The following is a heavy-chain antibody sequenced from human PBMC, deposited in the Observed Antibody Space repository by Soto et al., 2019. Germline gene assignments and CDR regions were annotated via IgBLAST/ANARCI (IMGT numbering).Heavy chain of an antibody. D-gene: IGHD5-12*01. CDR1: GGTFSSYA. V-gene: IGHV1-69*06. CDR3: ARDKVDIVATTPMNYYYYYGMDV. J-gene: IGHJ6*02. Sequence: SVKVSCKDSGGTFSSYAISWVRPAPGQGLEWMGGIIPIFGTANYAQKFQGRVTITADKSTSTAYMELSSLRSEDTAVYYCARDKVDIVATTPMNYYYYYGMDVWGQGTTVTVSS. CDR2: IIPIFGTA.